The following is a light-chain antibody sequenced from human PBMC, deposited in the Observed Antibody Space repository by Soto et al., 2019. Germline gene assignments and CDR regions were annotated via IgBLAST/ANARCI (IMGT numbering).Light chain of an antibody. CDR3: QQYTSYPMYT. Sequence: DIQMTQSPSTLSASVGDRVTITCRASQSISSWLAWYQQKPGKAPKLLIYDASSLESGVPSRFSGSGYGTEFTLTISSLQPDDFATYYCQQYTSYPMYTFGQGTKLEIK. CDR2: DAS. J-gene: IGKJ2*01. V-gene: IGKV1-5*01. CDR1: QSISSW.